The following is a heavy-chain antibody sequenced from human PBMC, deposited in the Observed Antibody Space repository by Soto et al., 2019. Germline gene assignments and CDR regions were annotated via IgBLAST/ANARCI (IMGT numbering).Heavy chain of an antibody. CDR1: GYSFHNSG. CDR3: SKSGTTWFAS. D-gene: IGHD1-1*01. J-gene: IGHJ5*01. Sequence: ASVKVSCKTSGYSFHNSGISWVRQAPGQGLEWMGWISVFNGYAHSAQKFQGRVIMTADTFTSTAYMELRGLRSDDTAMYYCSKSGTTWFASWGQGTPVTVSS. V-gene: IGHV1-18*01. CDR2: ISVFNGYA.